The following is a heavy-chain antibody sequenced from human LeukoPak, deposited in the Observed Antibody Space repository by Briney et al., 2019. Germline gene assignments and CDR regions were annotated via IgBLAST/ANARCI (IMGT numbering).Heavy chain of an antibody. J-gene: IGHJ5*02. D-gene: IGHD1-1*01. Sequence: SQTLSLTCTVSGGSISSGGYYWSWIRQHPGKGLEWIGYIYYSGSTYYNLSLRSRLTISVDTSKNQFSLKLSSVAAADTAVYYCARGQLSWFDPWGQGTLVTVSS. CDR3: ARGQLSWFDP. V-gene: IGHV4-31*03. CDR2: IYYSGST. CDR1: GGSISSGGYY.